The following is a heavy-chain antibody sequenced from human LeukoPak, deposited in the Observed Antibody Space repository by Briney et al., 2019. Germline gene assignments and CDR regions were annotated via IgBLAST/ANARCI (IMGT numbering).Heavy chain of an antibody. CDR3: ARHPHYYDSSGYRMNWFDP. D-gene: IGHD3-22*01. J-gene: IGHJ5*02. CDR2: IRNDGTNK. V-gene: IGHV3-30*02. CDR1: GFTFRSYG. Sequence: PGGSLRLSCAASGFTFRSYGMHWVRQAPGKGLEWVAFIRNDGTNKYYADSVKGRFTISRDNSKNTLYLQMNSLRAEDTAVYYCARHPHYYDSSGYRMNWFDPWGQGTLVTVSS.